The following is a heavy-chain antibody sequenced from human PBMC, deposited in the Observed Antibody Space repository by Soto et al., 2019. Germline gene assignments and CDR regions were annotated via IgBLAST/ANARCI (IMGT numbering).Heavy chain of an antibody. CDR2: IDPTDSYT. CDR1: GYIFTSYW. J-gene: IGHJ4*02. CDR3: ARLPVLSLVAVWGFDY. Sequence: PGESLKISCKVSGYIFTSYWLSWVRQMPGTGLEWMGRIDPTDSYTDYSPSFQGHVTISVDKSINTAYLQWSSLKASDSAMYYCARLPVLSLVAVWGFDYWGLGTLVTVSS. V-gene: IGHV5-10-1*01. D-gene: IGHD3-16*01.